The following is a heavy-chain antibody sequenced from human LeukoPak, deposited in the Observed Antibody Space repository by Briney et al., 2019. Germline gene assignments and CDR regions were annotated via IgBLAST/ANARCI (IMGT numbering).Heavy chain of an antibody. D-gene: IGHD2-15*01. Sequence: GGSLRLSCAASGFTFSSYAMSWVRQAPGKGLEWVSAISGSGGSTYYADSVKGRFTISRDNSKNTLYLQMSSLRAEDTAVYYCANHHGGGRNMDYWGQGTLVTVSS. J-gene: IGHJ4*02. CDR2: ISGSGGST. CDR1: GFTFSSYA. CDR3: ANHHGGGRNMDY. V-gene: IGHV3-23*01.